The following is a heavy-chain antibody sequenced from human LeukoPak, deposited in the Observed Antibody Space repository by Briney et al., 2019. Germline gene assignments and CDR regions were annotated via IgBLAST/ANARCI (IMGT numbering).Heavy chain of an antibody. D-gene: IGHD2-21*02. Sequence: GGSLRLSCAASGFTFSSYAMSWVRQAPGKGLEWVSAISGSGGSTYYADSVKGRFTISRDNSKNTLYLQMNSLRAEDTAVYYCAKYRDTATAIGYYFDCWGQGTLVTVSS. J-gene: IGHJ4*02. CDR1: GFTFSSYA. CDR3: AKYRDTATAIGYYFDC. V-gene: IGHV3-23*01. CDR2: ISGSGGST.